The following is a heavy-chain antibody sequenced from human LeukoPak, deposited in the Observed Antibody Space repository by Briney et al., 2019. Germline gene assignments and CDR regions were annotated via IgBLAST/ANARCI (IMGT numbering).Heavy chain of an antibody. CDR2: IYSGGST. V-gene: IGHV3-66*02. D-gene: IGHD6-19*01. Sequence: PGGSLRLSCAASGFTFSSYAMSWVRQAPGKGLEWVSVIYSGGSTYYADSVKGRFTISRDNSKNTLYLQMNSLRAEDTAVYYCARAGSGRLYNWFDPWGQGTLVTVSS. J-gene: IGHJ5*02. CDR1: GFTFSSYA. CDR3: ARAGSGRLYNWFDP.